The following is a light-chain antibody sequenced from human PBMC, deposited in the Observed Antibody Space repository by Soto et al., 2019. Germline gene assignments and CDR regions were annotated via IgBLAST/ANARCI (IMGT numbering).Light chain of an antibody. CDR2: KAS. CDR3: QQYDTYPWT. Sequence: DIQMTQSPSTLSASVGDRVTITCRARQSISSWLARYQQKPGKAPNLLIYKASSLQSGVPSRFSGSGSGTEFTLTISSLQPDDFATYYCQQYDTYPWTFGQGTKVEIK. CDR1: QSISSW. V-gene: IGKV1-5*03. J-gene: IGKJ1*01.